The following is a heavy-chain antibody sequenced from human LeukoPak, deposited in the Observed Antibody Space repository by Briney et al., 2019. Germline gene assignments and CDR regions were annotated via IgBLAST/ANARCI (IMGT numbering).Heavy chain of an antibody. D-gene: IGHD6-19*01. CDR2: INPNSGGT. CDR1: GYTFTSYY. Sequence: ASVKVSCKASGYTFTSYYMHWVRQAPGQGLEWMGRINPNSGGTNYAQKFQGRVTMTRDTSISTAYMELSRLRSDDTAVYYCARVYPYSSGWYSPYYFDYWGQGTLVTVSS. J-gene: IGHJ4*02. CDR3: ARVYPYSSGWYSPYYFDY. V-gene: IGHV1-2*06.